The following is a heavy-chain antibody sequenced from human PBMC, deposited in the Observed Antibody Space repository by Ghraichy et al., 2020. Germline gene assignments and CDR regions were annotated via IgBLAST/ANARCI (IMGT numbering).Heavy chain of an antibody. Sequence: SETLSLTCTVSGGSISSNTYYWGWIRQSPGKGLEWIGTIYYSGSTYYNPSLKSRVTISVDTSKNQFSLKVSSVTAADTALYYCATTYLLSGSNWIRYYYYGMDVWGQGTTVTVSS. CDR2: IYYSGST. CDR1: GGSISSNTYY. CDR3: ATTYLLSGSNWIRYYYYGMDV. V-gene: IGHV4-39*01. J-gene: IGHJ6*02. D-gene: IGHD6-13*01.